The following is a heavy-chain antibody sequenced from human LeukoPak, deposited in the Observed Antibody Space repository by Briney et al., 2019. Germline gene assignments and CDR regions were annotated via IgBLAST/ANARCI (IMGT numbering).Heavy chain of an antibody. CDR2: IYYSGST. D-gene: IGHD4-23*01. CDR3: ARDQDVDGGNRWFDP. J-gene: IGHJ5*02. V-gene: IGHV4-39*07. CDR1: GGSISSSTYH. Sequence: PSETLSLTCTVSGGSISSSTYHWGWIRQPPGKGLEWIGSIYYSGSTSYNPSLKSRVTISVDTSKNQFSLKLSSVTAADTAVYYCARDQDVDGGNRWFDPWGQGTLVTVSS.